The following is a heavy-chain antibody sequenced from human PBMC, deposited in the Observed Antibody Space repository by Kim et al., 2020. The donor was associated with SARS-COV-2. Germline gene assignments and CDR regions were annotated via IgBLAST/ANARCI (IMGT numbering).Heavy chain of an antibody. CDR3: ARDRGNGDYFDY. CDR1: GYTFTSYA. D-gene: IGHD4-17*01. V-gene: IGHV7-4-1*02. Sequence: ASVKVSCKASGYTFTSYAMNWVRQAPGQGLEWMGWINPNTGNPTYAQSFTGRFVFPLDTSVSTAYLQLSSLKAEATAVYYCARDRGNGDYFDYWGQGTLVTVSP. CDR2: INPNTGNP. J-gene: IGHJ4*02.